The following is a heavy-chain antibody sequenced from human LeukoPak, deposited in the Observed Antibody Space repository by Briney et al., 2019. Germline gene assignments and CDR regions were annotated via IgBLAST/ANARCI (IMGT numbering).Heavy chain of an antibody. CDR2: IYYSGST. J-gene: IGHJ5*02. V-gene: IGHV4-39*07. CDR3: AREGGHPNWFDP. CDR1: GGSISSSSYY. Sequence: SETLSLTCTVSGGSISSSSYYWGWIRQPPGKALEWIGSIYYSGSTYYNPSLKSRVTISVDTSKNQFSLKLSSVTATDTAVYYCAREGGHPNWFDPWGQGTLVTVSS.